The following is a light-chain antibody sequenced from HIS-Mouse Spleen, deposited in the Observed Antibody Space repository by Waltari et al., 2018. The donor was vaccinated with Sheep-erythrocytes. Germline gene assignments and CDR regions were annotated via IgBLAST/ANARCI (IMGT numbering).Light chain of an antibody. CDR2: DVS. J-gene: IGLJ3*02. Sequence: SPGQSITISCTGTSSDVGGYNSVSWYQQHPGKAPKLMIYDVSNRPSGVSNRFSGSKSGNTASLTTSGLQAEDEADYYCSSYTSSSTRVFGGGTKLTVL. V-gene: IGLV2-14*03. CDR1: SSDVGGYNS. CDR3: SSYTSSSTRV.